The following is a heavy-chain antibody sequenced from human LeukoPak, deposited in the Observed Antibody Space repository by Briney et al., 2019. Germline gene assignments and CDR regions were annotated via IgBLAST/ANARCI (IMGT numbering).Heavy chain of an antibody. CDR3: ARDDWTYCSSTTCPDAYI. Sequence: MASETLSLTCTVSGGSVSSGTYYWSWIRQPAGKGLERIGHIYTSESTNYNPSLKSRVTISVDTSKNQFSLKLTSVTAADTAVYYCARDDWTYCSSTTCPDAYIWGQGTMVTVSS. J-gene: IGHJ3*02. CDR2: IYTSEST. D-gene: IGHD2-2*01. CDR1: GGSVSSGTYY. V-gene: IGHV4-61*09.